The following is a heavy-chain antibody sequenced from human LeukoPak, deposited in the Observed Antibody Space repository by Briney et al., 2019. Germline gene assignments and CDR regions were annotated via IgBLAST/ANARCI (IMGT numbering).Heavy chain of an antibody. Sequence: KASETLSLTCSVSGASISGGYYRSLIGPAPRKGRGWSGYIYYSGSTNYNPSLKSRVTISVDTSKNQFSLKLSSVTAADTAVYYCARAYLDIVVVPAAFGYWGQGTLVTVSS. D-gene: IGHD2-2*03. CDR2: IYYSGST. V-gene: IGHV4-61*08. CDR3: ARAYLDIVVVPAAFGY. CDR1: GASISGGYY. J-gene: IGHJ4*02.